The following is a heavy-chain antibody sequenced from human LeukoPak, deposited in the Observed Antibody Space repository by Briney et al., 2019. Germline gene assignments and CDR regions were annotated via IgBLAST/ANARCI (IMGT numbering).Heavy chain of an antibody. CDR3: ARVSGTFDY. Sequence: GGSPRLSCAASGFTFSSYSMTWVRQAPGKGLEWVSYISSSSSTIYYADSVKGRFTISRDSAKNSLYLQMNSLRAEDTAVYYCARVSGTFDYWGQGTLVTVSS. D-gene: IGHD1-1*01. J-gene: IGHJ4*02. CDR1: GFTFSSYS. V-gene: IGHV3-48*04. CDR2: ISSSSSTI.